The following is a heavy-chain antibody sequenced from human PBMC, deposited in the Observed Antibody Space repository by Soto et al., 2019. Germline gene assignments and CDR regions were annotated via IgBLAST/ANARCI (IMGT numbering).Heavy chain of an antibody. CDR1: GFTFSNAW. CDR2: IKKQSDGGTP. CDR3: ARSTITGLADY. D-gene: IGHD3-9*01. V-gene: IGHV3-15*01. Sequence: GGSLRLSCAASGFTFSNAWMNWVRQAPGKGLEWVGLIKKQSDGGTPDYAAPVQGRFTISRDDSKYMMYLQMNSLKTEDTAVYYCARSTITGLADYWGQGTLVTVSS. J-gene: IGHJ4*02.